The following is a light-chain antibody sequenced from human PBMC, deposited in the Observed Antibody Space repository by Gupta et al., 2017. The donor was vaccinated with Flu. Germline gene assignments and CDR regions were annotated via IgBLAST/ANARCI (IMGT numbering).Light chain of an antibody. CDR1: TIGGKS. V-gene: IGLV3-21*02. CDR2: DDS. CDR3: QVWDRNIDHVV. Sequence: PASVSVAPGETARIACGGTTIGGKSVQWYQQKTGQAPALVIYDDSDRPSGTPGRVSGSNSGNTATVNTSRVEAGDEADYYCQVWDRNIDHVVFGPGTKLTVL. J-gene: IGLJ2*01.